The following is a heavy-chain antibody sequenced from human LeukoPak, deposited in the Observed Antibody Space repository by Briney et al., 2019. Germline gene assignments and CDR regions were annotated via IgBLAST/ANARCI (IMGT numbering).Heavy chain of an antibody. CDR3: ARERLIKSYVGHYYYMDV. D-gene: IGHD1-26*01. V-gene: IGHV1-69*13. J-gene: IGHJ6*03. Sequence: ASVKVSCKASGGTFSSYAISWVRQAPGQGLEWMGGIIPIFGTANYAQKFQGRVTITADESTSTAYMELSSLRSEDTAVYYCARERLIKSYVGHYYYMDVWGKGTTVTISS. CDR1: GGTFSSYA. CDR2: IIPIFGTA.